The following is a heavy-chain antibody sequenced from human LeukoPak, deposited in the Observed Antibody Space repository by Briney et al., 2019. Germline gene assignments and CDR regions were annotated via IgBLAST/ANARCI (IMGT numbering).Heavy chain of an antibody. CDR2: INHSGST. Sequence: SETLSLTCAVYGGSFSGYYWSWIRQPPGNGLEWIGEINHSGSTNYNPSLKSRVTISVDTSKNQFSLKLSSVTAADTAVYYCARDIEGYDSSGYYGYWGQGTLVTVSS. CDR1: GGSFSGYY. D-gene: IGHD3-22*01. CDR3: ARDIEGYDSSGYYGY. J-gene: IGHJ4*02. V-gene: IGHV4-34*01.